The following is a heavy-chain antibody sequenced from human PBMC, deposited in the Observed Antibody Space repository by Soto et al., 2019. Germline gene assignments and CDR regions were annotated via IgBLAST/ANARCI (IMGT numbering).Heavy chain of an antibody. CDR1: GGSISSGGYS. J-gene: IGHJ6*02. CDR2: IYHSGST. Sequence: SETLSLTCAVSGGSISSGGYSWSWIRQPPGKGLEWIGYIYHSGSTYYNPSLKSRVTISVDRSKNQFSLKLSSVTAADTAVYYCARAHYGDYGYGMDLWGPGTTVTVSS. D-gene: IGHD4-17*01. V-gene: IGHV4-30-2*01. CDR3: ARAHYGDYGYGMDL.